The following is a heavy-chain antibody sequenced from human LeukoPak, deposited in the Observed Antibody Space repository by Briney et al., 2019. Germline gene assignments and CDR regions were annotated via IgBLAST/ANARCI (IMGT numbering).Heavy chain of an antibody. Sequence: ASVKVSCKVSGYTLTELSMHWVRQAPGKGLEWMGGFDPEDGETIYAQKSQGRVTMTEDTSTDTAYMELSSLRSEDTAVYYCATSYGSSGLGQSGYWFDPWGQGTLVTVSS. V-gene: IGHV1-24*01. CDR3: ATSYGSSGLGQSGYWFDP. J-gene: IGHJ5*02. CDR2: FDPEDGET. D-gene: IGHD3-22*01. CDR1: GYTLTELS.